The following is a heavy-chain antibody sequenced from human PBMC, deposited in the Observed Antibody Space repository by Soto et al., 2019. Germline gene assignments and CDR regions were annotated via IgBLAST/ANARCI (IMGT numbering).Heavy chain of an antibody. CDR1: GGSMSSYY. Sequence: QVQLQESGPGLVKPSETLSLTCTVSGGSMSSYYWSWIRQPPGKGLEWIGYSYYSGSTIYNPPLTSRVTISVDTSKMQSSLKLGSVTAADTGVYFCARYGSGSSVWFDPWGQGTGVTVSS. V-gene: IGHV4-59*01. CDR3: ARYGSGSSVWFDP. CDR2: SYYSGST. D-gene: IGHD3-10*01. J-gene: IGHJ5*02.